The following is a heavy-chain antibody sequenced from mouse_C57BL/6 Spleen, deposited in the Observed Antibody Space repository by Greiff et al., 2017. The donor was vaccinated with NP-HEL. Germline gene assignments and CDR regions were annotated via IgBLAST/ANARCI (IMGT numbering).Heavy chain of an antibody. J-gene: IGHJ2*01. Sequence: QVQLQQPGAELVRPGTSVKLSCKASGYTFTSYWMHWVKQRPGQGLEWIGVIDPSDSYTNYNQKFKGKATLTVDTSSSTAYMQLSSLTSEDSAVYYCARSHYGSRNYFDYWGQGTTLTVSS. CDR2: IDPSDSYT. CDR3: ARSHYGSRNYFDY. CDR1: GYTFTSYW. D-gene: IGHD1-1*01. V-gene: IGHV1-59*01.